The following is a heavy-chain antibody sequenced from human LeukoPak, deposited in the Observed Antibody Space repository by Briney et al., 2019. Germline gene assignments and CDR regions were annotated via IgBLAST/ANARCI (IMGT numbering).Heavy chain of an antibody. Sequence: AASMKVSCNASGRTFSSNAMSWVRQAPGQGLEWMGRIIPIFGTANYAQKFQGRVTITADESTSTAYMELSSLRSEDTAVYYCARDIWDRGTVTYFDYWGQGTLVTVSS. J-gene: IGHJ4*02. CDR3: ARDIWDRGTVTYFDY. V-gene: IGHV1-69*13. CDR1: GRTFSSNA. D-gene: IGHD4-17*01. CDR2: IIPIFGTA.